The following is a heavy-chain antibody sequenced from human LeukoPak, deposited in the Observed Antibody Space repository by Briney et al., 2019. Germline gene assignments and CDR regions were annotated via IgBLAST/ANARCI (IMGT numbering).Heavy chain of an antibody. D-gene: IGHD3-9*01. CDR3: AREGSGYPLENWFDP. Sequence: SQTLSLTCTVSGGSISSGGYYWSWIRQHPGKGLEWIGYIYCSGSTYYNPSLKSRVTISVDTSKNQFSLKLSSVTAADTAVYYCAREGSGYPLENWFDPWGQGTLVTVSS. V-gene: IGHV4-31*03. CDR2: IYCSGST. J-gene: IGHJ5*02. CDR1: GGSISSGGYY.